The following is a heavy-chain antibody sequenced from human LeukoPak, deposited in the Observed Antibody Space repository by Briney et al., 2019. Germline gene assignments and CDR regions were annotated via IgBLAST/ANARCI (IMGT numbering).Heavy chain of an antibody. CDR2: INTDGSST. D-gene: IGHD3-9*01. Sequence: GGSLRLSCAASGFTFSSYWMHWVRQAPGKGLVWVSRINTDGSSTSYADSVKGRFTISRDNAKNTLYLQMNSLRAEDTAVYYCARDLVDYDILTGYQYNWFDPWGQGTLVTVSS. V-gene: IGHV3-74*01. CDR1: GFTFSSYW. CDR3: ARDLVDYDILTGYQYNWFDP. J-gene: IGHJ5*02.